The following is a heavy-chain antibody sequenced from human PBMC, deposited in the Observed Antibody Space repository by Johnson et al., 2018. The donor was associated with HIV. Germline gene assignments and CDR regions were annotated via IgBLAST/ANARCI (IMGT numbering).Heavy chain of an antibody. J-gene: IGHJ3*02. D-gene: IGHD3-16*01. CDR3: ARGTGEEAFDI. V-gene: IGHV3-66*01. Sequence: VQLMESGGGLVQPGGSLRLSCAASGFTVSSNYMSWVRQAPGKGLEWVSLIYCAGSTYYAYSVKGRFNISSDNSKNTLYLPMISLSAEDTAVYYCARGTGEEAFDIWGQGTMVTVSS. CDR1: GFTVSSNY. CDR2: IYCAGST.